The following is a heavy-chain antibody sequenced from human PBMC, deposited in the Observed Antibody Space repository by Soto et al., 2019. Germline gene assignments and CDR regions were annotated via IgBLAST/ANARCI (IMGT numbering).Heavy chain of an antibody. Sequence: SETLSLTCTVSGGSISSYYWTWIRQHPGKGLEWIGSIHHSGNTYFHPSLKSRIAISVDTSKNQFSLRLSSVTAADTAVYYCARNSAFTYYDSGGFYSGPGGEFDYWGQGSLVTVSS. V-gene: IGHV4-59*06. CDR1: GGSISSYY. J-gene: IGHJ4*02. D-gene: IGHD3-10*01. CDR2: IHHSGNT. CDR3: ARNSAFTYYDSGGFYSGPGGEFDY.